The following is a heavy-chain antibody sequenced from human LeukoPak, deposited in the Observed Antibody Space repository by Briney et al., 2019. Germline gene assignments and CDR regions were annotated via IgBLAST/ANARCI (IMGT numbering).Heavy chain of an antibody. V-gene: IGHV3-21*01. CDR1: GFTFSSYS. CDR2: ISSSSYI. J-gene: IGHJ3*02. CDR3: ARLAGSGSRDAFDI. D-gene: IGHD3-10*01. Sequence: GGSLRLSCAASGFTFSSYSMNWVRQAPGKGLEWVSSISSSSYIYYADSVKGRFTISRDNAKNSLYLQMNSLRAEDTAVYYCARLAGSGSRDAFDIWGQGTMVTVSS.